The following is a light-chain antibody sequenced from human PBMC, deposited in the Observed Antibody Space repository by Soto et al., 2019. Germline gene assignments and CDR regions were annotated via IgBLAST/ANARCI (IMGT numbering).Light chain of an antibody. CDR1: SSNVGSYKL. J-gene: IGLJ3*02. V-gene: IGLV2-14*02. CDR2: EVN. Sequence: QSALTQPASVSGSPGQSITISCTGTSSNVGSYKLVSWYQQHPGKAPKLMIFEVNKRPSGVSNRFSGSKSGNTASLTISGLQADDEADYYCCSYTSSSIRVFGGGTKLTVL. CDR3: CSYTSSSIRV.